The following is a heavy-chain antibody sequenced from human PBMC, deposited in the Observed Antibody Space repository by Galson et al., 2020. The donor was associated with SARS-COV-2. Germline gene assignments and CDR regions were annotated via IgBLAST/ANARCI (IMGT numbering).Heavy chain of an antibody. Sequence: GESRKNSCAASGFTFSSYGMHWVRQAPGKGLVWVAVISYDGSNKYYADSVKGRFTIPRDNSKNTLYLQMNSLRAEDTAVYYCARDQRNYDILTGYFSQAYYYYYYGMDVWGQGTTVTVSS. D-gene: IGHD3-9*01. CDR2: ISYDGSNK. CDR3: ARDQRNYDILTGYFSQAYYYYYYGMDV. J-gene: IGHJ6*02. CDR1: GFTFSSYG. V-gene: IGHV3-30*03.